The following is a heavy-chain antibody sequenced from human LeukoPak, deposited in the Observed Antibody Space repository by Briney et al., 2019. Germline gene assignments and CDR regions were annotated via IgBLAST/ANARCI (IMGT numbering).Heavy chain of an antibody. V-gene: IGHV3-48*01. CDR3: ARDKGGYSYGTLDY. J-gene: IGHJ4*02. CDR1: GFTFSSYS. Sequence: GGSLRLSCAASGFTFSSYSMNWVRQAPGKGLEWVSYISSSSSTIYYADSVKGRFTISRDNSKNTLYLQMNSLRAEDTAVYYCARDKGGYSYGTLDYWGQGTLVTVSS. CDR2: ISSSSSTI. D-gene: IGHD5-18*01.